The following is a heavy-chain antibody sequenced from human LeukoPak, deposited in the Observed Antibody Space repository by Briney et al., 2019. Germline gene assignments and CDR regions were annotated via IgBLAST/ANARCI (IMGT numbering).Heavy chain of an antibody. D-gene: IGHD3-9*01. J-gene: IGHJ3*01. CDR1: GFIFSDYA. CDR2: IRATSGIT. Sequence: PGGSLRLSCAASGFIFSDYAMSWVRQAPGKGLEWVSDIRATSGITFYADSVKGRFTISSDNARNTLYLQMNSLRAEDTVVYYCARDDDNNDFLTAYAFDLWGQGTMVTVSS. CDR3: ARDDDNNDFLTAYAFDL. V-gene: IGHV3-23*01.